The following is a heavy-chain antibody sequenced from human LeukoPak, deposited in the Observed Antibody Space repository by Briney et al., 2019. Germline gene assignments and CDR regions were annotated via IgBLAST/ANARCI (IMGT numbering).Heavy chain of an antibody. CDR2: FDPEDGET. CDR1: GYTLTELS. D-gene: IGHD2-15*01. V-gene: IGHV1-24*01. J-gene: IGHJ4*02. Sequence: GASVKVSCKVSGYTLTELSMHWVRQAPGKGLEWMGGFDPEDGETIYAQKFQGRVTKTEDTSTDTAYMELSSLRSEDTAVYYCATAVHYCSGGSCYFYFDYWGQGTLVTVSS. CDR3: ATAVHYCSGGSCYFYFDY.